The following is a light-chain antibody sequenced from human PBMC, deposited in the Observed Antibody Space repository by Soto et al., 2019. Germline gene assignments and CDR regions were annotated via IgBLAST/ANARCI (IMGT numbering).Light chain of an antibody. Sequence: EIVLTQSPATLSLSPGERATLSCRASQSISSYLAWYQQKPGQAPRLLIYDASNRATGIPARFSGGGTGTDFTLTISSREPEDFAVYYCQQRGNWPPTFGGGNKVEIK. V-gene: IGKV3-11*01. CDR2: DAS. CDR3: QQRGNWPPT. J-gene: IGKJ4*01. CDR1: QSISSY.